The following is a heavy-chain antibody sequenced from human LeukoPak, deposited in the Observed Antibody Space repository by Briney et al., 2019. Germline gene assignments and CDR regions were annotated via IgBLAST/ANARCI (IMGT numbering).Heavy chain of an antibody. J-gene: IGHJ5*02. Sequence: PSETLSLTCTVSGGSINRGGYYWNWIRQYPGKGLEWIGCIYYSGSTYYSPSLKSQVTISVDTSKNQFSLKLSSVTAADTAVYFCARGPTGDNNSFDPWGQGTLVTVSS. V-gene: IGHV4-31*01. CDR3: ARGPTGDNNSFDP. CDR2: IYYSGST. D-gene: IGHD7-27*01. CDR1: GGSINRGGYY.